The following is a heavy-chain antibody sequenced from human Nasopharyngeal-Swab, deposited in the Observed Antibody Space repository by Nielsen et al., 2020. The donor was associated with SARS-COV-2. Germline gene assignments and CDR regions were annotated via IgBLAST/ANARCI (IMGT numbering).Heavy chain of an antibody. D-gene: IGHD2-2*01. V-gene: IGHV3-21*01. CDR1: GFTFRSYS. J-gene: IGHJ6*02. CDR2: ISSSSSNI. Sequence: GGPLRLSWAASGFTFRSYSMNWVRQAPGKGLDWVSSISSSSSNIYYADSVKGRLTISRDNAKNSLYLQMNSLRAEDTAVYYCARDRIVVVPAAIVQPYYYYGMDVWGQGTTVTVSS. CDR3: ARDRIVVVPAAIVQPYYYYGMDV.